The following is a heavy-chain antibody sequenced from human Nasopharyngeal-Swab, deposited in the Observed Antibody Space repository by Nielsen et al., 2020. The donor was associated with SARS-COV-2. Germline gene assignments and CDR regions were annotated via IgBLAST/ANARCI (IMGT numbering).Heavy chain of an antibody. CDR2: IYYSGST. D-gene: IGHD6-19*01. J-gene: IGHJ4*02. CDR3: ARGGSGWSTTFDY. Sequence: PGKGLEWIGYIYYSGSTNYNPPLKSRVTISVDTSKNQFSLKLSSVTAADTAVYYCARGGSGWSTTFDYWGQGTLVTVSS. V-gene: IGHV4-59*13.